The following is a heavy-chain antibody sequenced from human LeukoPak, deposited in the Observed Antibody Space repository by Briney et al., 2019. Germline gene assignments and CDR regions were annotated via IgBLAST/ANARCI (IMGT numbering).Heavy chain of an antibody. CDR3: ARVYSDSSVGY. CDR2: IHYSGST. V-gene: IGHV4-59*01. Sequence: PSETLSLTCTVSGGSINSYYWSWVRQPPGKGLEWIGYIHYSGSTNYNPSLKSRVTISVDTPKNQFSLKLTSVTAADTAVYYCARVYSDSSVGYWGQGARVTVSS. CDR1: GGSINSYY. J-gene: IGHJ4*02. D-gene: IGHD3-22*01.